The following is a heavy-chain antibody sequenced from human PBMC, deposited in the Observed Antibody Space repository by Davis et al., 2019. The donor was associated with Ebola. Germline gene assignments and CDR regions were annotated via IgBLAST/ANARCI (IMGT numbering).Heavy chain of an antibody. CDR1: GFTFSSYG. J-gene: IGHJ6*02. CDR3: ARDRGPGQYYYGMDV. CDR2: ISYDGSNK. D-gene: IGHD3-10*01. V-gene: IGHV3-30*03. Sequence: GGSLRLSCAASGFTFSSYGMHWVRQAPGKGLEWVAVISYDGSNKYYADSVKGRFTISRDNSKNTLYLQMNSLRAEDTAVYYCARDRGPGQYYYGMDVWGQGTTVTVSS.